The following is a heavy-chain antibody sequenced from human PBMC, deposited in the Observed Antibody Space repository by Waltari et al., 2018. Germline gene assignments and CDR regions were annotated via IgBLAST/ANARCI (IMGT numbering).Heavy chain of an antibody. CDR2: ISFDSNNK. Sequence: QVDLVESGGGVVQPGRSLSLSCAASGVTFHNYDMHWVPQARGKGLEWVAAISFDSNNKYYTDSVKGRFTISRDNSKNMLYLEMNSLGTEDTALYYCASVADTGYKTNWGQGTLVTVSS. J-gene: IGHJ4*02. D-gene: IGHD5-12*01. CDR1: GVTFHNYD. V-gene: IGHV3-30-3*01. CDR3: ASVADTGYKTN.